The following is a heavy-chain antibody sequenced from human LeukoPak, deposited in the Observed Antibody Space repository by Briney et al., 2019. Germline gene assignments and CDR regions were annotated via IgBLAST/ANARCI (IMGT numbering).Heavy chain of an antibody. CDR1: GFTFSSYS. Sequence: GGSLRLSCAASGFTFSSYSMNWVRQAPGKGLEWVSSISSSSSYIYYADSVKGRFTISRDNAKNSLYLQMNSLRAEDTAVYYCASPEYYYDSSGYHFDYWGQGTLVTVSS. CDR3: ASPEYYYDSSGYHFDY. V-gene: IGHV3-21*01. CDR2: ISSSSSYI. D-gene: IGHD3-22*01. J-gene: IGHJ4*02.